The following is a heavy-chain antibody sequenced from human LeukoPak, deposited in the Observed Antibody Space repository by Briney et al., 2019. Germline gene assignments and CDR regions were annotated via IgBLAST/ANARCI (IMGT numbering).Heavy chain of an antibody. J-gene: IGHJ6*02. CDR2: INSDGSST. V-gene: IGHV3-74*01. D-gene: IGHD3-9*01. CDR1: GFTFSSYW. CDR3: ARAYDILTGYTYAVYGMDV. Sequence: PGGSLRLSCAASGFTFSSYWMHWVRQAPGKGLVWVSRINSDGSSTSYADSVKGRFTISRDNAKNTLYLQMNSLRAEDTAVYYCARAYDILTGYTYAVYGMDVWGQGTTVTVSS.